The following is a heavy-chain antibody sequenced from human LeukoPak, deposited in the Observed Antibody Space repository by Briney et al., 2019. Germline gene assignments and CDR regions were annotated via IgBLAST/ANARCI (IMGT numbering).Heavy chain of an antibody. D-gene: IGHD6-19*01. CDR2: IYYSGST. J-gene: IGHJ3*02. CDR3: ARDSSYSSGSVRDAFDI. CDR1: GGSISSYY. Sequence: SETLFLTCTVSGGSISSYYWSWIRQPPGKGLEWIGYIYYSGSTNYNPSLKSRVTISVDTSKNQFSLKLSSVTAADTAVYYCARDSSYSSGSVRDAFDIWGQGTMVTVSS. V-gene: IGHV4-59*01.